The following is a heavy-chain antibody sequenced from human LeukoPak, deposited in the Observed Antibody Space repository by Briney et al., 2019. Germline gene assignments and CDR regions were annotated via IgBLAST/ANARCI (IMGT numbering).Heavy chain of an antibody. V-gene: IGHV4-39*07. CDR3: AREGYSGYDFNMDV. CDR2: IYYSGST. Sequence: PSETLSLTCTVSGGSISGSSYYWGWIRQPPGKGLEWIGSIYYSGSTYYNPSLKSRVTISVDTSKNQFSLKLSSVTAADTAVYYCAREGYSGYDFNMDVWAKGTTVTVSS. D-gene: IGHD5-12*01. CDR1: GGSISGSSYY. J-gene: IGHJ6*03.